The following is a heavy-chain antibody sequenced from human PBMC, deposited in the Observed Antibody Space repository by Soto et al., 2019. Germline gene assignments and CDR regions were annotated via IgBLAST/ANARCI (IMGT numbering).Heavy chain of an antibody. CDR1: GFTFSSYG. J-gene: IGHJ6*02. V-gene: IGHV3-30*18. CDR2: ISYDGSNK. CDR3: AKDLSPSNGLDYYYGMDV. D-gene: IGHD4-4*01. Sequence: PGGSLRLSCAASGFTFSSYGMHWVRQAPGKGLEWVAVISYDGSNKYYADSVKGRFTISGDNSKNTLYLQMNSLRAEDTAVYYCAKDLSPSNGLDYYYGMDVWGQGTTVTVSS.